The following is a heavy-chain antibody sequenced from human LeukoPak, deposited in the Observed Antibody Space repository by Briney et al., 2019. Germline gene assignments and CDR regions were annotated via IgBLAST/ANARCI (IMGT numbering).Heavy chain of an antibody. CDR2: MNPNSGNT. J-gene: IGHJ4*02. V-gene: IGHV1-8*03. CDR3: ARTYAFWSGYLQEPLLDY. D-gene: IGHD3-3*01. Sequence: GASVKVSCKASGYTFTSYDINWVRQATGQGLEWMGWMNPNSGNTGYAQKFQGRVTITRNTSISTAYMELSSLRSEDTAVYYCARTYAFWSGYLQEPLLDYWGQGTLVTVSS. CDR1: GYTFTSYD.